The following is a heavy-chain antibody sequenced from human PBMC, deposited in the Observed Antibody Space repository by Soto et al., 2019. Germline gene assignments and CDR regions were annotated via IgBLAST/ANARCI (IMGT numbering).Heavy chain of an antibody. CDR1: GYAFTSYY. CDR3: ARELNSYDFWSGYYPPHYYGMDV. J-gene: IGHJ6*02. Sequence: VSVKVSCKASGYAFTSYYMHWVRQAPGQGHEWMGIINPSGGSTSYAQKYQGRVTMTRDTSTSTVYMELSSLRSEDTAVYYCARELNSYDFWSGYYPPHYYGMDVWGQGTTVTVSS. V-gene: IGHV1-46*01. D-gene: IGHD3-3*01. CDR2: INPSGGST.